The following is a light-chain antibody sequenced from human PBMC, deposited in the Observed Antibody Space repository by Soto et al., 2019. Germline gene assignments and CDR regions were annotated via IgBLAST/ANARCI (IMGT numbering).Light chain of an antibody. CDR3: QQRSKWPLT. V-gene: IGKV3-11*01. J-gene: IGKJ4*01. Sequence: EIVLTQSPGTLSLSPGERATLSCRASQSVTNSLAWYQQKPGQAPRLLIYDASNRAAGIPARFSGSGSGTDFTLTISSLEPGDFGVYYCQQRSKWPLTFGGGTKVEI. CDR1: QSVTNS. CDR2: DAS.